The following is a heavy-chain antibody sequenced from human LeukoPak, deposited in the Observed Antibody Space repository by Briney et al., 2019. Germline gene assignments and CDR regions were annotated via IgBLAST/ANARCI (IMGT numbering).Heavy chain of an antibody. CDR1: VYIVTELS. Sequence: ASVKVSCKVSVYIVTELSMHGVRQAPARGLAGMGGFNREDDAPLYAKNLHGRVTMTENRSTDTAYMDLSSTRSEDTALYYCATLDSYYCSSGRPLLPDWGQGTLVTVSS. CDR3: ATLDSYYCSSGRPLLPD. D-gene: IGHD3-22*01. CDR2: FNREDDAP. J-gene: IGHJ4*02. V-gene: IGHV1-24*01.